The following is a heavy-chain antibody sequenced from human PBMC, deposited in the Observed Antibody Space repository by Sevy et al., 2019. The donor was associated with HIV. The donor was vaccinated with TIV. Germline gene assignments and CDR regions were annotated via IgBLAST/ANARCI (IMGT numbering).Heavy chain of an antibody. Sequence: ASVKVSCKASGDTYRKYVISWVRRAPRQGLEWMGGIIPVYGTTNYAQKFQARVTFTADASTSTVYMELSRLRSEDTAVYYCARDMTCGGDCYYFDNWGQGTLVTVSS. J-gene: IGHJ4*02. CDR1: GDTYRKYV. CDR3: ARDMTCGGDCYYFDN. CDR2: IIPVYGTT. V-gene: IGHV1-69*13. D-gene: IGHD2-21*02.